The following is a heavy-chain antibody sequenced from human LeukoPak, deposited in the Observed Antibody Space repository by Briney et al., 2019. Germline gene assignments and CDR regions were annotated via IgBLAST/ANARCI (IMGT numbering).Heavy chain of an antibody. J-gene: IGHJ4*02. D-gene: IGHD6-19*01. Sequence: KSGGSLRLSCAASGFTFSSYSMNWVRQAPGKGLEWVSSISSSSSYIYYADSVKGRFTISRDKAKNSLYLQMNSLRAEDTAVYYCARPFTGYSSGWYYFDYWGQRTLVTVSS. CDR2: ISSSSSYI. CDR3: ARPFTGYSSGWYYFDY. V-gene: IGHV3-21*01. CDR1: GFTFSSYS.